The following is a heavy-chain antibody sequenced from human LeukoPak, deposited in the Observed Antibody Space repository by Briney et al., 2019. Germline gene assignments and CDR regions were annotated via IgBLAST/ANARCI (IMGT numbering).Heavy chain of an antibody. Sequence: SETLSLTCSVSGASISGGTYYWGWIRQPPGKGLEWIGSIYYTGSTYDNPSLKSRVTISVDTSKNKFSLKLSSVTAADTAVYYCARRGGSGRAFDYWGQGALVTVSS. CDR3: ARRGGSGRAFDY. CDR2: IYYTGST. CDR1: GASISGGTYY. V-gene: IGHV4-39*01. J-gene: IGHJ4*02. D-gene: IGHD1-26*01.